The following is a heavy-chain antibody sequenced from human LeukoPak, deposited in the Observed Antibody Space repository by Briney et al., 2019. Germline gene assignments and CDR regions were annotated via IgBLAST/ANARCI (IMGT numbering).Heavy chain of an antibody. CDR3: ARDDCSGGSPGPYGMDV. CDR1: GYTFTSYY. D-gene: IGHD2-15*01. Sequence: ASVKVSCKASGYTFTSYYMHWVRQAPGQGLKWMGIINPSGGSTSYAQKFQGRVTMTRDTSTSTVYMELSSLRSEDTAVYYCARDDCSGGSPGPYGMDVWGQGTTVTVSS. V-gene: IGHV1-46*01. CDR2: INPSGGST. J-gene: IGHJ6*02.